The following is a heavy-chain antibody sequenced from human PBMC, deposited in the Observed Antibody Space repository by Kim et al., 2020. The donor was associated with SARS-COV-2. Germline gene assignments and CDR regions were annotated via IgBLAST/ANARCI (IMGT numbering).Heavy chain of an antibody. CDR1: GFTFSDYY. CDR3: AREKVGATGTFFDY. V-gene: IGHV3-11*05. J-gene: IGHJ4*02. CDR2: ISSSSSYT. D-gene: IGHD1-26*01. Sequence: GGSLRLSCAASGFTFSDYYMSWIRQAPGKGLEWVSYISSSSSYTNYADSVKGRFTISRDNAKNSLYLQMNSLRAEDTAVYYCAREKVGATGTFFDYWGQGTLVTVSS.